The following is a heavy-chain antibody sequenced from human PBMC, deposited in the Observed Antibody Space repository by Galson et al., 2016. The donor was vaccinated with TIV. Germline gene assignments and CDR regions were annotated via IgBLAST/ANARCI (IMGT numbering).Heavy chain of an antibody. CDR2: IYSGGST. CDR1: GFTVSTNY. D-gene: IGHD5-12*01. V-gene: IGHV3-53*01. CDR3: ATSISTSGAFDY. J-gene: IGHJ4*02. Sequence: CAASGFTVSTNYMTWFRQAPGKGLEWVSVIYSGGSTSYADSVKGRFTISIDTSKNTLSLQMNSLRADDTAAYYCATSISTSGAFDYWGQGTLVTVSA.